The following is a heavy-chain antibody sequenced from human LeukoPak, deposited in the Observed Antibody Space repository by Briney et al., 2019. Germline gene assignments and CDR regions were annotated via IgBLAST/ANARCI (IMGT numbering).Heavy chain of an antibody. CDR1: GGSFSGYY. J-gene: IGHJ6*03. D-gene: IGHD4-17*01. V-gene: IGHV4-34*01. CDR2: TYHSGST. CDR3: AREAPVTTGNYYYYMDV. Sequence: ASETLSLTCAVYGGSFSGYYWSWIRQSPGKGLEWIGETYHSGSTNYNPSLKSRVTMSVDTSKNQFSLKLSSVTAADTAVYYCAREAPVTTGNYYYYMDVWGKGTTVTISS.